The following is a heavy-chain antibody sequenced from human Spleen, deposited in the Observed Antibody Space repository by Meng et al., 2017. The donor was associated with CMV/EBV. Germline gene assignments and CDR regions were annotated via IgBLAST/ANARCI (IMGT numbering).Heavy chain of an antibody. J-gene: IGHJ6*02. CDR3: VRYANSHYGMDV. Sequence: GESLKISCAASGFTFTTFWMTWVRQAPGKGLQWVANVKEDGSGQWYVDSVKGRFTISRDNAKQSVYLQMDSLRVEDTAVCYCVRYANSHYGMDVWGQGTTVTVSS. V-gene: IGHV3-7*01. CDR1: GFTFTTFW. CDR2: VKEDGSGQ. D-gene: IGHD2-21*01.